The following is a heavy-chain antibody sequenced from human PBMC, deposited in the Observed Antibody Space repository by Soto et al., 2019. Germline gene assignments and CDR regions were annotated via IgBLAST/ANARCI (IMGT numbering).Heavy chain of an antibody. CDR2: ISGSGGST. J-gene: IGHJ6*02. D-gene: IGHD4-17*01. CDR1: GFTFSSYA. CDR3: ATENKYFTVTEGYHYYGMDV. V-gene: IGHV3-23*01. Sequence: GGSLRLSCAASGFTFSSYAMSWVRQAPGKGLEWVSAISGSGGSTYYADSVRGRFTISRDNSKNTLYLHMNSLRAEDTAVYYWATENKYFTVTEGYHYYGMDVWGQGTTVNVSS.